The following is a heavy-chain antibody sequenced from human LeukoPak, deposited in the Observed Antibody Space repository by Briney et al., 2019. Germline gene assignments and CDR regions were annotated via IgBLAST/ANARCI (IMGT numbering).Heavy chain of an antibody. CDR1: GFTFSSYG. CDR3: ARRGEASGSSGWLNWFDP. Sequence: PGGSLRLSCAASGFTFSSYGMHWVRQAPGKGLEWVAVIWYDGTNKFYTDSVKGRFTISRDNSMNMLYLQMDSLRAEDTAVYYCARRGEASGSSGWLNWFDPWGQGTLVTVFS. V-gene: IGHV3-33*01. CDR2: IWYDGTNK. J-gene: IGHJ5*02. D-gene: IGHD6-19*01.